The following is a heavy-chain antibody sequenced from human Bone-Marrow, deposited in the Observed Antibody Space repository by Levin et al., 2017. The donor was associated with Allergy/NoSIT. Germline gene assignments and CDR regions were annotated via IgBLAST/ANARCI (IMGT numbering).Heavy chain of an antibody. J-gene: IGHJ6*03. D-gene: IGHD3-3*01. Sequence: SVKVSCEASGGTFSSLAFTWVRQAPGQGLEWMGGFVPIFGSTRYAQNFQGRVTMTADESTDTAYMELSGLRSEDTAVYYCATDYSIYGESKDYYYIDVWGKGTPVTVS. CDR1: GGTFSSLA. CDR3: ATDYSIYGESKDYYYIDV. CDR2: FVPIFGST. V-gene: IGHV1-69*13.